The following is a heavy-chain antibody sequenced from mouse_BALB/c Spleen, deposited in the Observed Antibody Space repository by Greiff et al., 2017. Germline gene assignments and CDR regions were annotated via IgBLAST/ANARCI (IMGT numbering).Heavy chain of an antibody. CDR2: IWSGGST. CDR1: GFSLTSYG. V-gene: IGHV2-2*02. D-gene: IGHD2-1*01. CDR3: ARSYGNYVLYAMDY. Sequence: VQGVESGPGLVQPSQSLSITCTVPGFSLTSYGVHWVRQSPGKGLEWLVVIWSGGSTDYNAAFISRLSISKDNAKSQVFFKMNSLQANDTAIYYCARSYGNYVLYAMDYWGQGTSGTVSS. J-gene: IGHJ4*01.